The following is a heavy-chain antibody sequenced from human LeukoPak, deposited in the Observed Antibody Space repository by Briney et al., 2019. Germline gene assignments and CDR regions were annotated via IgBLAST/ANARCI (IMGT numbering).Heavy chain of an antibody. Sequence: PSETLSLTCTVSGGSISSGGYYWSWIRQHPGKGLEWIGYIYYSGSTYYNPSLKSRVTISVDTSKNQFSLKLSSVTAAGTAVYYCARADYDFLAGLDYWGQGTLVTVSS. CDR3: ARADYDFLAGLDY. V-gene: IGHV4-31*03. CDR2: IYYSGST. D-gene: IGHD3-3*01. CDR1: GGSISSGGYY. J-gene: IGHJ4*02.